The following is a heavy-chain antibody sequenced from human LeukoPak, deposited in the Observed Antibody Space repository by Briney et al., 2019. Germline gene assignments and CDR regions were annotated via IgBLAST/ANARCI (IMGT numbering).Heavy chain of an antibody. Sequence: GGSLRLSCAASGFTFNSNAMSWVRQAPGRGLEWVSSITNSGGGTFYADSVKGRFTISRDNSKNTLYLQMNSLRSEHTAVYYCAPRGQYYSDSWGQGTLVTVSS. J-gene: IGHJ4*02. CDR2: ITNSGGGT. V-gene: IGHV3-23*01. CDR3: APRGQYYSDS. CDR1: GFTFNSNA.